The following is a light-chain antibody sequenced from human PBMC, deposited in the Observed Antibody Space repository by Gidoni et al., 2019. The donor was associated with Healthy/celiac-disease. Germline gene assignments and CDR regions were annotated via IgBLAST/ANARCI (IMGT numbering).Light chain of an antibody. CDR1: QSVSSY. Sequence: EIVLTQSPATLSLSPGERATLSCRASQSVSSYLAWYPQKPGQATRLLIYDASNRATGIPARFSGSGSGTDVTLTISSLEPEDFAVYYCQQRSNWPRSITFGQGTRLEIK. CDR3: QQRSNWPRSIT. V-gene: IGKV3-11*01. CDR2: DAS. J-gene: IGKJ5*01.